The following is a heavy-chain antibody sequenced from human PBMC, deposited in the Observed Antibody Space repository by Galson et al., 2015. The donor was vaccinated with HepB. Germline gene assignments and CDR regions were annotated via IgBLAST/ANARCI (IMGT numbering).Heavy chain of an antibody. D-gene: IGHD1-20*01. J-gene: IGHJ4*02. V-gene: IGHV3-7*03. CDR2: VKQDGSEK. Sequence: SLRLSCAASGFTFSSYWMSWVRQAPGKGLEWVANVKQDGSEKYYVDSVKGRFTISRDNAKNSLYLQMNSLRAEDTAVYYCARVDNWNPHLFFDYWGQGTLVTVSS. CDR1: GFTFSSYW. CDR3: ARVDNWNPHLFFDY.